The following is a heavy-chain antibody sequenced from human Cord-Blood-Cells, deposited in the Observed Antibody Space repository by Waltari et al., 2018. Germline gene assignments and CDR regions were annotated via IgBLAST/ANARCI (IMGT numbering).Heavy chain of an antibody. J-gene: IGHJ4*02. CDR3: ARDGSGSFYSYYFAY. CDR2: INPNSGGT. V-gene: IGHV1-2*02. CDR1: GYTFTGYY. Sequence: QVQLVQSGAEVKKPGGPVKVSCKASGYTFTGYYVPWVRQAPGQGLEWMGWINPNSGGTNYAQKFQGRVTMTRDTSISTAYMELSRLRSDDTAVYYCARDGSGSFYSYYFAYWGQGTLVTVSS. D-gene: IGHD1-26*01.